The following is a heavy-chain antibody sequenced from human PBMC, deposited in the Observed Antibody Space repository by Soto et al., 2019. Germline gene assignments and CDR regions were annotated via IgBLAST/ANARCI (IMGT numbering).Heavy chain of an antibody. D-gene: IGHD3-3*01. CDR2: INVATGNT. J-gene: IGHJ4*02. V-gene: IGHV1-3*01. CDR1: GFSFISYA. CDR3: AKEHDDWSGYSFDF. Sequence: QVQLVQSGTEVKNPGASVKVSGKSSGFSFISYAIHWVRQAHGQRLEWLGWINVATGNTKYSQHFQGRDTITRDTSAITAYIELNGLTSADTAIYSCAKEHDDWSGYSFDFGGQGTPVTVSS.